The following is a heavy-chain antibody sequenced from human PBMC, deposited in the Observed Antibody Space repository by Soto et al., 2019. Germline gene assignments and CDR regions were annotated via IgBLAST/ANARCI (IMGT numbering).Heavy chain of an antibody. J-gene: IGHJ3*02. CDR3: SRDPRSGYDSSGYYYTGAFDI. CDR1: GGSISSGGYY. D-gene: IGHD3-22*01. Sequence: PSETLSLTCTVSGGSISSGGYYWSWIRQHPGKGLEWIGYIYYSGSTYYNPSLKSRVTISVDTSKNQFSLKQSSVTAAETAMYYCSRDPRSGYDSSGYYYTGAFDIWGQGTMVTVSS. CDR2: IYYSGST. V-gene: IGHV4-31*03.